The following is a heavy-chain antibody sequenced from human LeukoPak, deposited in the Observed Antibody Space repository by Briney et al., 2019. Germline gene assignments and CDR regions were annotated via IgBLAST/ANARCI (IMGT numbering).Heavy chain of an antibody. Sequence: QPGGSLRLSCAASGFSFSRYWMTWVRQAPGKGLEWVANIKEDGSEKYYGDSVKGRFTISRDNAKNSLYLQMNSLRAEDTAVYYCASPRGYYYYGMDVWGQGTAVTVSS. J-gene: IGHJ6*02. CDR3: ASPRGYYYYGMDV. CDR2: IKEDGSEK. CDR1: GFSFSRYW. V-gene: IGHV3-7*01.